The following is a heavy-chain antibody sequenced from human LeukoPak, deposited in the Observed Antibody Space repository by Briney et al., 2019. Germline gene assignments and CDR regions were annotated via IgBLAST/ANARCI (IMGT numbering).Heavy chain of an antibody. CDR1: GFTFTSHA. CDR3: AKAGGSGGMDV. Sequence: GGSLRLSCAASGFTFTSHALSWVRQAPGKGLEWVSTISDSGGGTYFADSVKGRFTISRDNSKNTLYLQMNSLRAEDTAIYYCAKAGGSGGMDVWGQGTTVTVSS. V-gene: IGHV3-23*01. CDR2: ISDSGGGT. J-gene: IGHJ6*02. D-gene: IGHD3-10*01.